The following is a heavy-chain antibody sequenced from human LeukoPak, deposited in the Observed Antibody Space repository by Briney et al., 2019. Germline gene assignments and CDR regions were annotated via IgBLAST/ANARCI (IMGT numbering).Heavy chain of an antibody. Sequence: GGSLRLSCAASGFTFSSYAMSWVRQAPGKGLEWVSGISGNGDTTYYADSVRGLFTISRDNSKNTLYLQMNSLRAEDTAVYYCAKEGLRGSYLDYWGQGTLVTVSS. V-gene: IGHV3-23*01. CDR1: GFTFSSYA. CDR3: AKEGLRGSYLDY. D-gene: IGHD1-26*01. J-gene: IGHJ4*02. CDR2: ISGNGDTT.